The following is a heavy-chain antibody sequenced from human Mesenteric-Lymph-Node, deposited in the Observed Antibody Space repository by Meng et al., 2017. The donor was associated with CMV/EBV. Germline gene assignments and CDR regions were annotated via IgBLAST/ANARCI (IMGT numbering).Heavy chain of an antibody. CDR2: IYYSGTT. Sequence: GSLRLSCTVSGASISSYYWSWIWQPPGKGLEWIGWIYYSGTTKYNPSLKSRVTISVDTSKNQFSLRLTSVTAADTAVYYCARVDFGGFDPWGQGTLVTVSS. D-gene: IGHD3/OR15-3a*01. J-gene: IGHJ5*02. CDR3: ARVDFGGFDP. V-gene: IGHV4-59*01. CDR1: GASISSYY.